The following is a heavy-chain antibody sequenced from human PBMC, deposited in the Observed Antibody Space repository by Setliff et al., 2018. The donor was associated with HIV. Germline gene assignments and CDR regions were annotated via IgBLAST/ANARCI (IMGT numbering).Heavy chain of an antibody. CDR3: ARVRYCGSPSCRKEFDF. V-gene: IGHV1-18*01. CDR2: ISAYNGYT. J-gene: IGHJ4*02. D-gene: IGHD2-21*01. CDR1: GYTFTSYD. Sequence: ASVKVSCKASGYTFTSYDISWVRQAPGQGLEWMGWISAYNGYTNYAQKLQGRVTMTTDTSTSTAYIELRSLRVDDTAVYYCARVRYCGSPSCRKEFDFWGQGTLVTVSS.